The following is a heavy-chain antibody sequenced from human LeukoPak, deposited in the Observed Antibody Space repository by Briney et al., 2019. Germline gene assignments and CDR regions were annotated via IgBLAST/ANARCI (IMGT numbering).Heavy chain of an antibody. CDR3: AKRPDCSTTNCFRFEY. Sequence: GGSLRLSCAASGFTFSTYAMSWVRQAPGQGLEWVSSINGDGGSTYYEESVKGRFPVSRDNSKNTLYLQMDSLRAEDTAVYYCAKRPDCSTTNCFRFEYWGQGTLVTVSS. V-gene: IGHV3-23*01. CDR1: GFTFSTYA. D-gene: IGHD2-2*01. J-gene: IGHJ4*02. CDR2: INGDGGST.